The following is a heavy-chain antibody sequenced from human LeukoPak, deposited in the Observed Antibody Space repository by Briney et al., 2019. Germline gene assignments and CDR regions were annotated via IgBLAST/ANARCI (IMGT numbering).Heavy chain of an antibody. D-gene: IGHD1/OR15-1a*01. Sequence: PGGSLRLSCAASGFTFSSYAMHWVRQAPGKGLEWVAVISYDGSNKYYADSVKGRFTISRDNSKNTLYLQMNSLRAEDTAVYYCAREMSTTLGGFDIWGQGTMVTVSS. CDR3: AREMSTTLGGFDI. CDR2: ISYDGSNK. CDR1: GFTFSSYA. V-gene: IGHV3-30*04. J-gene: IGHJ3*02.